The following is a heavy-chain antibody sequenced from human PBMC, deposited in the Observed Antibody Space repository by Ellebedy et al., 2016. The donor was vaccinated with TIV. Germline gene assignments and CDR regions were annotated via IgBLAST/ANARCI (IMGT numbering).Heavy chain of an antibody. J-gene: IGHJ4*02. Sequence: MPSETLSLTCTVSGGSISSYYWSRIRQPPGKGLEWIGYIYYSGSTNYNPSLKSRVTISVDTSKNQFSLKLSSVTAADTAVYYCASLKDYYDSSGLDYWGQGTLVTVSS. D-gene: IGHD3-22*01. CDR3: ASLKDYYDSSGLDY. CDR2: IYYSGST. CDR1: GGSISSYY. V-gene: IGHV4-59*08.